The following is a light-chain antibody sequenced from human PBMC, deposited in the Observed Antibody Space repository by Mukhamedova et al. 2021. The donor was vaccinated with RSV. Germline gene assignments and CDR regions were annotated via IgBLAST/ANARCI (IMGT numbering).Light chain of an antibody. Sequence: LLIYRNNQRPSGVPDRFPASKSGTSASLAISGLRPEDEADHYCAAWDASLSGHVFGTGTKATVL. CDR2: RNN. CDR3: AAWDASLSGHV. V-gene: IGLV1-47*01. J-gene: IGLJ1*01.